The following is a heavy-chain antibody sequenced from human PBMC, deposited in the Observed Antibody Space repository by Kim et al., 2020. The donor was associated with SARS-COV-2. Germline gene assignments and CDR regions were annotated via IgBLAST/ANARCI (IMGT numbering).Heavy chain of an antibody. J-gene: IGHJ6*02. V-gene: IGHV1-3*01. CDR3: ARDQAGSQYYYYYYGMDV. Sequence: ASVKVSCKASGYTFTSYAMHWVRQAPGQRLEWMGWINAGNGNTKYSQKFQGRVTITRDTSASTAYMELSSLRSDDTAVYYCARDQAGSQYYYYYYGMDVWGQGTPVTVSS. CDR1: GYTFTSYA. CDR2: INAGNGNT. D-gene: IGHD6-19*01.